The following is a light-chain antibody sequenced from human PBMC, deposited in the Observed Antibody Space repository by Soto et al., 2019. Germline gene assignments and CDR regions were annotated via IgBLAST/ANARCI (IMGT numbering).Light chain of an antibody. CDR1: SSDVGNYNL. V-gene: IGLV2-23*01. CDR2: EGD. CDR3: GTWDSSLSAGV. Sequence: QSALTQPASVSGSPGQSITISCTGTSSDVGNYNLVSWYQQYPGKAPKLMIYEGDKRPSGVSNRFFGSKSGNTASLTISGLQAGDEADYYCGTWDSSLSAGVFGGGTKLTVL. J-gene: IGLJ3*02.